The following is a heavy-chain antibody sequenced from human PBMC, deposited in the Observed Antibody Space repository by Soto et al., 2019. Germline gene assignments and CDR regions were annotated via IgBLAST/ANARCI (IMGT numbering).Heavy chain of an antibody. V-gene: IGHV3-7*01. CDR3: ARDLGYQTLDY. D-gene: IGHD6-25*01. J-gene: IGHJ4*02. CDR1: GLTFSSSW. Sequence: EVQLVESGGGLVQPGGSLRLSFAASGLTFSSSWMSWARQAPGNGLQWVANIKEDGSEEYYLDSVKGRFTISRDNAKNSLYLQMNSLTAEDTAVYYCARDLGYQTLDYWGQGTLVTVSS. CDR2: IKEDGSEE.